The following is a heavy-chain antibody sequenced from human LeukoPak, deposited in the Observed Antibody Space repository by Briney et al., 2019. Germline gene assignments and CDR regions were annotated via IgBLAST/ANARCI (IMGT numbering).Heavy chain of an antibody. V-gene: IGHV4-38-2*01. CDR3: ARAYCGGDCTRDY. CDR1: GYSVSSGYY. Sequence: SETLSLTCAVSGYSVSSGYYWGWIRQPPGKGLEWIGRIYPSGSTYYNPSLKSRFTISVDTSKNQFSLELSSVTAADTAFYYCARAYCGGDCTRDYWGQGTLVTVSS. CDR2: IYPSGST. J-gene: IGHJ4*02. D-gene: IGHD2-21*01.